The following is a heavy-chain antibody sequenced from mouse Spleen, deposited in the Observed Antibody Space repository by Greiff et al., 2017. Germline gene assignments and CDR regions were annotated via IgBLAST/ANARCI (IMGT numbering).Heavy chain of an antibody. Sequence: LVESGPELVKPGASVKIPCKASGYTFTDYNMDWVKQSHGKSLEWIGDINPNNGGTIYNQKFKGKATLTVDKSSSTAYMELRSLTSEDTAVYYCARSHYYGSSSWFAYWGQGTLVTVSA. V-gene: IGHV1-18*01. CDR2: INPNNGGT. J-gene: IGHJ3*01. CDR1: GYTFTDYN. D-gene: IGHD1-1*01. CDR3: ARSHYYGSSSWFAY.